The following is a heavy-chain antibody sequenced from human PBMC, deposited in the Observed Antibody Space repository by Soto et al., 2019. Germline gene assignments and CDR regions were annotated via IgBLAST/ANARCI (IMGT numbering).Heavy chain of an antibody. D-gene: IGHD3-22*01. CDR2: INPNSGGT. J-gene: IGHJ6*02. V-gene: IGHV1-2*02. CDR1: GYTFTGYY. Sequence: ASVKVSCKVSGYTFTGYYMHWVRQAPGQGLEWMGWINPNSGGTSYAQKFQGRVTMTRDTSISTAYMELSRLRSDDTAVYYCARDVRHYDSSGYFDYGMDVWGQGTTVTVSS. CDR3: ARDVRHYDSSGYFDYGMDV.